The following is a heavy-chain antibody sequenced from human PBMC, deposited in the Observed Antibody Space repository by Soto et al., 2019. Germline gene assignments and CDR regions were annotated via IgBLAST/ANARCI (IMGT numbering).Heavy chain of an antibody. CDR3: ARRIAVADKYNWFDP. J-gene: IGHJ5*02. CDR1: GGSISSYY. Sequence: QVQLQESGPGLVKPSETLSLTCTVSGGSISSYYWSWIRQPPGKGLEWIGYIYYSGSTNYNPSLKSRVTRPVDTSKNQFSLKLSSVTAADTAVYYCARRIAVADKYNWFDPWGQGTLVTVSS. D-gene: IGHD6-19*01. V-gene: IGHV4-59*08. CDR2: IYYSGST.